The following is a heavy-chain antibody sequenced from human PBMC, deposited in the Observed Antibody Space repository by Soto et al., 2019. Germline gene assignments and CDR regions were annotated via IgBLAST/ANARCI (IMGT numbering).Heavy chain of an antibody. CDR2: IYYSGST. J-gene: IGHJ6*02. V-gene: IGHV4-31*01. D-gene: IGHD3-10*01. CDR3: ASDVWFGRIIDKRPHSGMDV. Sequence: QVQLQESGPGLVKPSQTLSLTCTVSGGSISSGGYYWSWIRQHPGKGLEWIGYIYYSGSTYYNPSLKSLVTVSVDTSKNQFSLELSSVTAADTAVYYCASDVWFGRIIDKRPHSGMDVWGQGTTVTVSS. CDR1: GGSISSGGYY.